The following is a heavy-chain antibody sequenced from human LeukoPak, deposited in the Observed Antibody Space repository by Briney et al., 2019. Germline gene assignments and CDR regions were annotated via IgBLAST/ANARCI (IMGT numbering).Heavy chain of an antibody. CDR3: ARDPSGYFNY. D-gene: IGHD3-22*01. V-gene: IGHV4-61*01. Sequence: SETLSLTCTVSGGSVSSGNYYWSWIRQPPGKGLEWIEYIYYSGSTNYNPSLKSRVTISVDTSKNQFSLKLSSVTAADTAVYYCARDPSGYFNYWGQGTLATVSS. CDR2: IYYSGST. J-gene: IGHJ4*02. CDR1: GGSVSSGNYY.